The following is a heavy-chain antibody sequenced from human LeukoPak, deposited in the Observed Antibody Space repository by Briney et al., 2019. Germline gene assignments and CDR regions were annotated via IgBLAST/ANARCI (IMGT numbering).Heavy chain of an antibody. V-gene: IGHV3-48*03. CDR2: ISSSGSTI. Sequence: GGSLRLSCAASGFTFSSYEMNWVRQAPGKGLEWVSYISSSGSTIYYADSVKGRFTISRDNAENSLYLQMNSLRDEDTAVYYCARAMRSGYDYWGQGTLVTVSS. J-gene: IGHJ4*02. CDR1: GFTFSSYE. CDR3: ARAMRSGYDY. D-gene: IGHD5-12*01.